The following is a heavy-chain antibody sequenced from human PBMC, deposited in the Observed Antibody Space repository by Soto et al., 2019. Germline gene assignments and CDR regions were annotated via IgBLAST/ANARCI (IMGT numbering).Heavy chain of an antibody. V-gene: IGHV4-39*07. CDR2: IYFSGST. CDR1: GGSISSSSYY. CDR3: ARSPGDYTDY. J-gene: IGHJ4*02. Sequence: PSETLSLTCTVSGGSISSSSYYWGWIRQPPGKGLEWIGSIYFSGSTHYNVSLTSRVTISVDTSKNQFSLKLSSVTATDTAVYYCARSPGDYTDYWGQGTLVTVSS. D-gene: IGHD4-17*01.